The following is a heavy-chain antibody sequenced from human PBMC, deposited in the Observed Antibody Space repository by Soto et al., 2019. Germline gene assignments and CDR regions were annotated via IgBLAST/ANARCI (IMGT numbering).Heavy chain of an antibody. Sequence: QVQLVQSGAEVKKPGSSVQVSCKASGGTFSSYDISCVRQAPGQGLEWMVGIIPIFGTANYAQKFQGRVRITCDEPRCTAYRELISLRLEDTGVYYCARTGRYCSACSCYWFDPWGQGTLVTVSS. V-gene: IGHV1-69*01. D-gene: IGHD2-15*01. J-gene: IGHJ5*02. CDR2: IIPIFGTA. CDR1: GGTFSSYD. CDR3: ARTGRYCSACSCYWFDP.